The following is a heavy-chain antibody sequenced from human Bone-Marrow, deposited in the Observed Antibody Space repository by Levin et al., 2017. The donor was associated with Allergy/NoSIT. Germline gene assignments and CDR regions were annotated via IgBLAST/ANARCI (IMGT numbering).Heavy chain of an antibody. D-gene: IGHD2-2*01. Sequence: PGGSLRLSCVASAFTFDGFAMHWVRQAPGKGLEWLAFISHDGRRTFYTDSVKGRFTISRDNSKKSIFLHMHSVRADDTATYYCARESSFDLWGQGTLVTVSS. J-gene: IGHJ4*02. V-gene: IGHV3-30*04. CDR3: ARESSFDL. CDR2: ISHDGRRT. CDR1: AFTFDGFA.